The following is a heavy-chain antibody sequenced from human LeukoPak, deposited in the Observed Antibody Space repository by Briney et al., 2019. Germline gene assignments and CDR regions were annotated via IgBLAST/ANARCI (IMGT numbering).Heavy chain of an antibody. J-gene: IGHJ3*02. CDR3: ARRSVVTAINFDAFDI. Sequence: ASVKVSCKASGYTFTSYDINWVRQATGQGLEWMGWMNPNSGNTGYAQKFQGRVTMTRDTSISTAYMELSSLRSEDTAVYYCARRSVVTAINFDAFDIWGQGAMVTVSS. CDR1: GYTFTSYD. CDR2: MNPNSGNT. V-gene: IGHV1-8*01. D-gene: IGHD2-21*02.